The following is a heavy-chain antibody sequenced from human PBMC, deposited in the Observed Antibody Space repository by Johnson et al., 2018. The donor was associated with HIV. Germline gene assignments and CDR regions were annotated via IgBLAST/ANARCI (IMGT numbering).Heavy chain of an antibody. CDR1: GFTFSNYA. D-gene: IGHD1-26*01. CDR3: ARAGARAFDI. V-gene: IGHV3-66*01. CDR2: IYSGGST. J-gene: IGHJ3*02. Sequence: VQLVESGGGVVQPGRSLRLSCAASGFTFSNYAMHWVHQAPGKGLEWVSVIYSGGSTYYADSVKGRFTISRDNSKNTLYLQMNSLRAEDTAVYYCARAGARAFDIWGQGTMVTVSS.